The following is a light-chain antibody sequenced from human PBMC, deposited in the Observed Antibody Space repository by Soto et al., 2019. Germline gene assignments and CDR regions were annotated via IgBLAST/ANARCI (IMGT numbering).Light chain of an antibody. CDR3: AAWDDSLNGWV. J-gene: IGLJ3*02. CDR2: SNN. V-gene: IGLV1-44*01. CDR1: SSNIGSNT. Sequence: QSVLTQPPSASGTPGQRVTISCSGSSSNIGSNTVNWYQQLPGTAPKLLIYSNNQRPSGVPDRFSGCKSGTSASLAISGLQSEDEDDYYCAAWDDSLNGWVFGGGTKLTVL.